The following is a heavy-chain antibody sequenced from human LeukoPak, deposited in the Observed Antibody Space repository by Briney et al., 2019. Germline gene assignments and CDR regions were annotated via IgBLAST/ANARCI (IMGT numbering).Heavy chain of an antibody. D-gene: IGHD3-22*01. J-gene: IGHJ4*02. Sequence: GGSLRLSCAASGFTFSSYGMHWVRQAPGKGLEWVAVISYDGSNKYYADSVKGRFTISRDNSKNTLYLQMNSLRAEDTAVYYCAKDSVYGGYYSIDYWGQGTLVTVSS. V-gene: IGHV3-30*18. CDR3: AKDSVYGGYYSIDY. CDR2: ISYDGSNK. CDR1: GFTFSSYG.